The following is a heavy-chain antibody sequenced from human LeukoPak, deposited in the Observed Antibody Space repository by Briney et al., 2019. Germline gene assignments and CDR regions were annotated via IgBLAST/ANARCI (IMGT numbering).Heavy chain of an antibody. D-gene: IGHD6-13*01. J-gene: IGHJ4*02. V-gene: IGHV3-48*01. CDR2: ISSSSSNI. CDR3: ARDTGIAEAGIDY. CDR1: GFPCLIYA. Sequence: GGSRRLSGVSFGFPCLIYAMNGTGRGPGTGLEWVSYISSSSSNIDYADSVKGRFTISRDNAKNSLYLQMNSLRAEDTAVYDCARDTGIAEAGIDYWGQGTLVTDSS.